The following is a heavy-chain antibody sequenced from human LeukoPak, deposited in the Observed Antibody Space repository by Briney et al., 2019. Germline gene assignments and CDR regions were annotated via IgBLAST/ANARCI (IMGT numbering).Heavy chain of an antibody. V-gene: IGHV3-23*01. CDR1: GFSFSSYS. Sequence: GGSLRLSCAASGFSFSSYSMNWVRQAPGKGLEWVSAISGSGGSTYYADSVKGRFTISRDNSKNTLYLQMNSLRAEDTAVYYCAKFRDYYDSSGDDYWGQGTLVTVSS. D-gene: IGHD3-22*01. CDR3: AKFRDYYDSSGDDY. J-gene: IGHJ4*02. CDR2: ISGSGGST.